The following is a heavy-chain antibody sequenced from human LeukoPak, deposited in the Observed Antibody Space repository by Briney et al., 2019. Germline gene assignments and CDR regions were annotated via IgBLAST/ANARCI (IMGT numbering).Heavy chain of an antibody. V-gene: IGHV3-48*03. Sequence: GGSLRLSCAASGFTFSSYEMNWVRQAPGKGLEWVSYISSSGTTIYYADSAQGRFTISRDNAKNSLYLQMNSLRAEDTAVYYCARVGVVVAATGNLWFDPWGQGTLVTVSS. D-gene: IGHD2-15*01. CDR3: ARVGVVVAATGNLWFDP. CDR2: ISSSGTTI. CDR1: GFTFSSYE. J-gene: IGHJ5*02.